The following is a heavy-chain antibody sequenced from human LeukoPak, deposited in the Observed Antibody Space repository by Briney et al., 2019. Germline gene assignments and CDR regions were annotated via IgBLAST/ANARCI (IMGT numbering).Heavy chain of an antibody. V-gene: IGHV3-23*01. Sequence: GGSLRLSCAASGFTFSSYAMSWVRQAPGKGLEWVSAISGSGGSTYYADSVKGRFIISRDNSKNTLYLQMNSLRAEDTAAYYCARLTYDYVWGSYRSPPYYFDYWGQGTLVTVSS. D-gene: IGHD3-16*02. CDR3: ARLTYDYVWGSYRSPPYYFDY. CDR2: ISGSGGST. CDR1: GFTFSSYA. J-gene: IGHJ4*02.